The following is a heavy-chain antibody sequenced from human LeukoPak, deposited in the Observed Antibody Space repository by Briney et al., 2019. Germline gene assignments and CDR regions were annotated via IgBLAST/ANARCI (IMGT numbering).Heavy chain of an antibody. CDR1: GYIFTDYY. CDR3: ARVGYCSGDRCYLHFDY. Sequence: ASVKVSCKASGYIFTDYYIHWMRQAPGQGLEWMGWINPKNGDTNYAQKFQGRFTMTRDTSISTVYMELNRLTSVDTALYYCARVGYCSGDRCYLHFDYWGQGTLVTVSS. J-gene: IGHJ4*02. V-gene: IGHV1-2*02. D-gene: IGHD2-15*01. CDR2: INPKNGDT.